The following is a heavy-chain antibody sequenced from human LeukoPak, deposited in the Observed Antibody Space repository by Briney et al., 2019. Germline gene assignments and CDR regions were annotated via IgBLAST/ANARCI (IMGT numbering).Heavy chain of an antibody. CDR2: IYTSGST. CDR1: GGSISSYY. CDR3: ASTAMEGLFDY. Sequence: PSETLSLTCTVSGGSISSYYWSWIRQPPGKGLEWIGYIYTSGSTNYNPYLKSRVTISVDTSKNQFSLKLSSVTAADTSVYYCASTAMEGLFDYWGQGTLVTVSS. V-gene: IGHV4-4*09. J-gene: IGHJ4*02. D-gene: IGHD5-18*01.